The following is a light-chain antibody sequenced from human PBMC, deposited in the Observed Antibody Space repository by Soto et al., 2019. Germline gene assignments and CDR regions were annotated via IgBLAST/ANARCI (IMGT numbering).Light chain of an antibody. V-gene: IGLV1-47*02. CDR3: AAWDDSLRGWV. J-gene: IGLJ3*02. Sequence: QSVLTQPPSASETPGQRVTISCSGSSSNIGSNYVYWYQQLPGTAPKLLIYTNDQRPSGVPDRFSGSKSGTSASLAISGLRSEDEADYYCAAWDDSLRGWVFGGGTELTVL. CDR2: TND. CDR1: SSNIGSNY.